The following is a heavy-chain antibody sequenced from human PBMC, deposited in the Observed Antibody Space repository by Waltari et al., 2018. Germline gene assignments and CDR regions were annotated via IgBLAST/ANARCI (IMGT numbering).Heavy chain of an antibody. V-gene: IGHV3-15*01. J-gene: IGHJ4*02. CDR2: MKSRSAGGTT. Sequence: EVQLVESGGGLVMPGGSLRLSCAASGFTFRNTWRSWVRQAPGKGLEWVGLMKSRSAGGTTDYTSPVKGIFTISRDDSQNTLHLQMNSLKTEDTAVYYCTTDRFDWGQGILVTVSS. CDR3: TTDRFD. CDR1: GFTFRNTW. D-gene: IGHD3-16*01.